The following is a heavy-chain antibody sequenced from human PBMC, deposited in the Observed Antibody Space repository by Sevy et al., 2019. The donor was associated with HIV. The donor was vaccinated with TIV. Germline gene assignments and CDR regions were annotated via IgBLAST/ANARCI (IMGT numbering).Heavy chain of an antibody. CDR3: ARDRGVGTSSYGMDV. CDR1: RFTFSTYS. CDR2: ISSSSSYL. V-gene: IGHV3-21*01. D-gene: IGHD1-26*01. J-gene: IGHJ6*02. Sequence: GGSLRLSCAASRFTFSTYSMNWVRQAPGKGLEWVSSISSSSSYLYYADSVKGRFTISRDNAKNSLYLQINSLRGEDTAVYYCARDRGVGTSSYGMDVWGQGTTVTVSS.